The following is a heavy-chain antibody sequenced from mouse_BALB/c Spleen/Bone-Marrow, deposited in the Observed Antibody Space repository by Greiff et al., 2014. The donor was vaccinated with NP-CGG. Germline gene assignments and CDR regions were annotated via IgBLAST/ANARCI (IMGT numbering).Heavy chain of an antibody. CDR2: INPSNDDT. Sequence: VQLQQSGAELARPGASVKMSCRASGYTFTTYTMHWVKQRPGQGLEWIGYINPSNDDTYYNEKFKDKATLTADKSSSAAYMQLTDLSSVYSAFYYWTRVYGIYHAMDYWGQGTSVPVPS. J-gene: IGHJ4*01. CDR1: GYTFTTYT. V-gene: IGHV1-4*01. D-gene: IGHD2-1*01. CDR3: TRVYGIYHAMDY.